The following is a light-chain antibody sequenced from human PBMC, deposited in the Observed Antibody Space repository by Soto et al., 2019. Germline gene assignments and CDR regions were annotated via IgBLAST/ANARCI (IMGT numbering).Light chain of an antibody. V-gene: IGLV2-23*01. CDR2: EDN. J-gene: IGLJ1*01. CDR3: CSYAGGSTYA. Sequence: QSVLTQPASVSGSPGQSITISCAGTSSDVGGYNLVSWYQQHPGKAPKLMIYEDNERPSGVSNRFSGSKSGNTASLTISVLRAEDEADYYCCSYAGGSTYAFGTGTKVTVL. CDR1: SSDVGGYNL.